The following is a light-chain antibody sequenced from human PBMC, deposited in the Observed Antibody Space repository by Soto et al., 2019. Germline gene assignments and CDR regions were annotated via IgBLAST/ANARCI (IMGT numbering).Light chain of an antibody. V-gene: IGLV2-14*01. CDR2: EVS. CDR3: SSYTRSGTVV. J-gene: IGLJ2*01. CDR1: SSDVGAYNY. Sequence: QSALTQPASVSGSPGQSITISCTGTSSDVGAYNYVSWYQHHPGKAPKLIIYEVSDRPSGVSDRFSGSKSGNTASLTISGLQPEDEADYYCSSYTRSGTVVFGGGTQLTVL.